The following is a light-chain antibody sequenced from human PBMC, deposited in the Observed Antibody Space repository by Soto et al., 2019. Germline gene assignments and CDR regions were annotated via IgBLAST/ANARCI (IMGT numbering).Light chain of an antibody. CDR3: QQSYNTPST. V-gene: IGKV1-39*01. Sequence: IQMTQSPSSLSASVGDSVTITCRASQSVSMYLNWYQQKTGEAPKLLIYAAASLQSGVPSRFSGRGSGTDFTLTISSLQPEDFATYYCQQSYNTPSTFGQGTRLEIK. J-gene: IGKJ5*01. CDR1: QSVSMY. CDR2: AAA.